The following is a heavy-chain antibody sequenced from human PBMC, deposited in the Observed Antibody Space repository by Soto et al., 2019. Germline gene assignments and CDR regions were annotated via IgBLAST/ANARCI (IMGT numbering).Heavy chain of an antibody. D-gene: IGHD3-22*01. CDR3: ARETNNRIITYYYDSSGYPLDY. Sequence: GASVKVSCKASGYTFTSYYMHWVRQAPGQGLEWMGIINPSGGSTSYAQKFQGRVTMTRDTSTSTVYMELRSLRSEDTAVYYCARETNNRIITYYYDSSGYPLDYWGQGTLVTVSS. V-gene: IGHV1-46*01. J-gene: IGHJ4*02. CDR1: GYTFTSYY. CDR2: INPSGGST.